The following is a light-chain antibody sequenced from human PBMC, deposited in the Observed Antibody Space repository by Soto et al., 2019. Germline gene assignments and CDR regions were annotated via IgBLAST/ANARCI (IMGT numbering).Light chain of an antibody. CDR3: QQSYSPPRT. J-gene: IGKJ2*01. CDR1: QTLSSRH. CDR2: GSS. V-gene: IGKV3-20*01. Sequence: VLTQSPGTLSLSPGERATLSCRASQTLSSRHLAWYQQKPGQAPRLLIYGSSSRATDIPDRFSGSGSGTDFTLTISSLQPEDFATYYCQQSYSPPRTFGQGTKVEIK.